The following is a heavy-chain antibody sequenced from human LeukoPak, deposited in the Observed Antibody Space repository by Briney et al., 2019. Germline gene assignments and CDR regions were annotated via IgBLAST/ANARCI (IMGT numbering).Heavy chain of an antibody. Sequence: SETLSLTCAVYGGSFSGYYWSWIRQPPGKGLEWIGYIYYSGSTNYNPSLKSRVTISVDTSKNQFSLKLSSVTAADTAVYYCARHEGAQGGIFDYWGQGTLVTVSS. J-gene: IGHJ4*02. CDR1: GGSFSGYY. CDR2: IYYSGST. V-gene: IGHV4-59*08. D-gene: IGHD3-16*01. CDR3: ARHEGAQGGIFDY.